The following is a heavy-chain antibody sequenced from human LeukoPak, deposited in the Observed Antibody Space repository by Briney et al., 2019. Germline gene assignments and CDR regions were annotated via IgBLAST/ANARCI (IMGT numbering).Heavy chain of an antibody. Sequence: GASVKVSCKASGGTFSSDAISWVRQAPGQGLEWMGRIIPIFGTANYAQKFQGRVTITTDESTSTAYMELSSLRSEDTAVYYCARVKRLGIVGAPLDYWGQGTLVTVSS. J-gene: IGHJ4*02. D-gene: IGHD1-26*01. CDR2: IIPIFGTA. CDR1: GGTFSSDA. V-gene: IGHV1-69*05. CDR3: ARVKRLGIVGAPLDY.